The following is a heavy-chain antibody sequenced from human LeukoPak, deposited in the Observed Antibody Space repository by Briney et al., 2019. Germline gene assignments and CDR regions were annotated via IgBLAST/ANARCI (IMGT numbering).Heavy chain of an antibody. J-gene: IGHJ4*02. CDR1: GGSVSRYY. D-gene: IGHD3-10*01. CDR2: ISYTGST. Sequence: PSETLSLTCTVSGGSVSRYYWSWIRQHPGNGLEWIGYISYTGSTTYNSSLKSRVTISLDTSQNQFSLKLTSVTPADTAVYYCAKTAKYYYGSETYYFFEYWGQGTLVTVSS. CDR3: AKTAKYYYGSETYYFFEY. V-gene: IGHV4-59*02.